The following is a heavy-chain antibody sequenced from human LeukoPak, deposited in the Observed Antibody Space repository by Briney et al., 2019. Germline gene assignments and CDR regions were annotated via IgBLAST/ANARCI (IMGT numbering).Heavy chain of an antibody. Sequence: SVKVSCKSSGGTFSSYAISWVRQAPGQGLEWMGRIIPIFGTANYAQKFQGRVTITTDESTSTAYMELSSLRSEDTAVYYCARDVAAAGDYWGQGTLVTVSS. CDR1: GGTFSSYA. J-gene: IGHJ4*02. V-gene: IGHV1-69*05. CDR3: ARDVAAAGDY. D-gene: IGHD3-10*01. CDR2: IIPIFGTA.